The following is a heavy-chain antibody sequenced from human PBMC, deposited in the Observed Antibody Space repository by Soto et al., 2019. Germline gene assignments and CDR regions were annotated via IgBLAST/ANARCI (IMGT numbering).Heavy chain of an antibody. V-gene: IGHV3-30-3*01. D-gene: IGHD3-22*01. CDR3: ARVPYDSSGYYFRPDY. Sequence: QVQLVESGGGVVQPGRSLRLSCAASGFTFSSCAMHWVRQAPGKGLEWVAVISYDGSNKYYADSVKGRFTISRDNSKNTLYLQMNSLRAEDTAVYYCARVPYDSSGYYFRPDYWGQGTLVTVSS. CDR2: ISYDGSNK. J-gene: IGHJ4*02. CDR1: GFTFSSCA.